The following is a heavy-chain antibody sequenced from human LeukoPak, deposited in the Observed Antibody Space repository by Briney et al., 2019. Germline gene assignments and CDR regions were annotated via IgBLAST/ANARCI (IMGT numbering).Heavy chain of an antibody. Sequence: ASVKVSCKASGYTFTSYDINWVRQATGQGLEWMGWMNPNSGNTGYAQKFQGRVTMTEDTSTDTAYMELSSLRSEDTAVYYCATAYGRLVATISPLDYWGQGTLVTVSS. V-gene: IGHV1-8*01. CDR3: ATAYGRLVATISPLDY. CDR2: MNPNSGNT. J-gene: IGHJ4*02. CDR1: GYTFTSYD. D-gene: IGHD5-12*01.